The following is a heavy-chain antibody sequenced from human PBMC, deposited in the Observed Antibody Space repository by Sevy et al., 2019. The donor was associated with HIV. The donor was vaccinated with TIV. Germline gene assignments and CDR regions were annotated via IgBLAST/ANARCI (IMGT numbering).Heavy chain of an antibody. J-gene: IGHJ4*02. Sequence: GESLKISCKASGYRFTSYWIAWVRQMPGKGLEWMGIIYPGDSETRDSPSFQGQVTISADKSISTAYLQCSSLRASNTAMFFCARRGYDTSGYPQYYFDYWGEGTLVSVSS. D-gene: IGHD3-22*01. V-gene: IGHV5-51*01. CDR3: ARRGYDTSGYPQYYFDY. CDR1: GYRFTSYW. CDR2: IYPGDSET.